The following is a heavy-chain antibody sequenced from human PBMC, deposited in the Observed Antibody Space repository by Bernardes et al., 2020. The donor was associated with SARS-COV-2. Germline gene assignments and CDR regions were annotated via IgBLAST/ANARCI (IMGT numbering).Heavy chain of an antibody. D-gene: IGHD3-3*01. CDR1: GFTVSSNY. J-gene: IGHJ4*02. CDR3: ASAPDFWSGYSFDY. Sequence: GGSLRLSCAASGFTVSSNYMSWVRQAPGKGLEWVSYISSSGSTIYYADSVKGRFTISRDNAKNSLYLQMNSLRAEDTAVYYCASAPDFWSGYSFDYWGQGTLVTVSS. CDR2: ISSSGSTI. V-gene: IGHV3-11*04.